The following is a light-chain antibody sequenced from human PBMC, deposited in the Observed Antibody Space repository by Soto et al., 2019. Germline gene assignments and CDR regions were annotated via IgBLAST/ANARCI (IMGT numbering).Light chain of an antibody. CDR2: DVS. CDR1: SRDVGSYNV. J-gene: IGLJ1*01. Sequence: GQSITIPCSGTSRDVGSYNVVSWYQQHPGKAPKLVIYDVSNRPSGVSPRFSGAKSGNTASLTIAGLQAEDEADYYCSSYTRRSTYVFGTGTKVTVL. CDR3: SSYTRRSTYV. V-gene: IGLV2-14*03.